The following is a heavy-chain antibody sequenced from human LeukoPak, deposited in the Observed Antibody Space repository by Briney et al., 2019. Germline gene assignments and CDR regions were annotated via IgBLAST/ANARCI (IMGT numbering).Heavy chain of an antibody. V-gene: IGHV1-58*01. Sequence: GASVKVSCKASGFTFTSSAVQWVRQARGQRLEWIGWIVVGSGNTNYAQKFQERVTITRDMSTSTAYMELSSLRSEDTAVYYCAADMNVVVPAAPPGAFDIWGQGTMVTVSS. CDR3: AADMNVVVPAAPPGAFDI. J-gene: IGHJ3*02. CDR1: GFTFTSSA. CDR2: IVVGSGNT. D-gene: IGHD2-2*01.